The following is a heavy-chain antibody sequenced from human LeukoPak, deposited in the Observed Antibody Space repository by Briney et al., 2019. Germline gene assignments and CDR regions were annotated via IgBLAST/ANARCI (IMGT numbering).Heavy chain of an antibody. D-gene: IGHD6-19*01. V-gene: IGHV4-4*07. CDR3: ARDLGINTGWYGFDS. CDR1: GGSINVDYITDY. CDR2: IHASEIT. J-gene: IGHJ4*02. Sequence: PSETLSLTCNVSGGSINVDYITDYWSWIRQPAGKGLVWIGHIHASEITTDNPSFRGRVTVSLDKSKNQVSLHLASVTAADTAVYYCARDLGINTGWYGFDSWGLGILVTVSS.